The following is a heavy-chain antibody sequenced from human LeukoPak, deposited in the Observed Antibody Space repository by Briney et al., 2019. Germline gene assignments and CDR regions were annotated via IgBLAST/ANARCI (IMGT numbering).Heavy chain of an antibody. CDR3: ARDYYDILTGYDNWFDP. Sequence: GGSLRLSCAASGFTFSSYAMHWVRQAPGKGLEWVAVISYDGSNKYYADPVKGRFTISRDNSKNTLYLQMNSLRAEDTAVYYCARDYYDILTGYDNWFDPWGQGTLVTVSS. D-gene: IGHD3-9*01. CDR2: ISYDGSNK. V-gene: IGHV3-30*04. CDR1: GFTFSSYA. J-gene: IGHJ5*02.